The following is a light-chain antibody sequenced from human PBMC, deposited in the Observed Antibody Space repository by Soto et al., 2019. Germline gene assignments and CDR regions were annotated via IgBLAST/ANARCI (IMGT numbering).Light chain of an antibody. CDR3: QQFGSSPEYT. CDR1: QSVSSSQ. CDR2: GAS. J-gene: IGKJ2*01. V-gene: IGKV3-20*01. Sequence: EIVLTQSPGTLSLSPGERATLSCRASQSVSSSQLAWYQQKPCQAPRLLIYGASTTATGIPDRFSGGGSGTDFTLTISRLEPEDFAVYSCQQFGSSPEYTFGQGTKLEVK.